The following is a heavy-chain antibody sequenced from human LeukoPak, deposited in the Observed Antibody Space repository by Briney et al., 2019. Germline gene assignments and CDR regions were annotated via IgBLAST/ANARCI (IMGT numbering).Heavy chain of an antibody. J-gene: IGHJ6*02. V-gene: IGHV4-31*03. CDR2: IYYSGST. CDR1: GGSISSSSYY. Sequence: YPSETLSLTCTVSGGSISSSSYYWSWIRQHPGKGLEWIGYIYYSGSTYYNPSLKSRVTISVDTSKNQFSLKLSSVTAADTAVYYCARAQLYYYGMDVWGQGATVTVSS. CDR3: ARAQLYYYGMDV.